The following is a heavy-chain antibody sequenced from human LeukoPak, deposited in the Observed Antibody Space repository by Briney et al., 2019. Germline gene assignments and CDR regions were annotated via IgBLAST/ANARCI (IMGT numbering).Heavy chain of an antibody. V-gene: IGHV3-7*03. Sequence: GGSLRLSCAASGFTFSRYWMSWVRQVPRKGLEWVANIKQDGSEKYYADSVKGRFTISRDNAKNSLYLQMNSLRAEDTAVYYCARDHSSSWYRIGYYYYGMDVWGQGTTVTVSS. J-gene: IGHJ6*02. CDR1: GFTFSRYW. D-gene: IGHD6-13*01. CDR3: ARDHSSSWYRIGYYYYGMDV. CDR2: IKQDGSEK.